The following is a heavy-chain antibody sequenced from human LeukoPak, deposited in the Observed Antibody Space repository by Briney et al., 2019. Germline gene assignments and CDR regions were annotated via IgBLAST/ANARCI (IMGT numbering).Heavy chain of an antibody. Sequence: PGGSLEFSCEASGFTFSSNGMTWVRRAPAKGWGWVAVISYDGSNKYYADSVKGRFTISRDNSKNTLYLQMNSLRAEDTAVYYCAKGVYSSSSGWDYFDYWGQGFLVTVSS. CDR1: GFTFSSNG. CDR3: AKGVYSSSSGWDYFDY. J-gene: IGHJ4*02. D-gene: IGHD6-6*01. CDR2: ISYDGSNK. V-gene: IGHV3-30*18.